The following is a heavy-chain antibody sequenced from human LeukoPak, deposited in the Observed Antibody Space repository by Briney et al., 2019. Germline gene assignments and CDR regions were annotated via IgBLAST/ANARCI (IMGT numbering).Heavy chain of an antibody. V-gene: IGHV3-48*02. CDR2: ISSTSNTI. D-gene: IGHD4-23*01. Sequence: GGSLRLSCAASGFTFSSYSMNWVRQAPGKGLEWVSYISSTSNTIYYADSVKGRFTVSRDNAQNSLYLQMNSLRDDDTAVYFCARYGGTSMFVYWGQGTLVTVSS. J-gene: IGHJ4*02. CDR1: GFTFSSYS. CDR3: ARYGGTSMFVY.